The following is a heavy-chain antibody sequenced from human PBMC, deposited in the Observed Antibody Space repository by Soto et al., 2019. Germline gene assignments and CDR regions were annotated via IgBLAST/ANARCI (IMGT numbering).Heavy chain of an antibody. V-gene: IGHV5-51*01. Sequence: GEALKISCKGSGYSFTSYWIGWVRQMPGKGLEWMGIIYPGDSDTRYSPSFQGQVTISADKSISTAYLQWSSLKASDTAMYYCTRTSASGKYYYGMDVWGQGTTVTVSS. CDR1: GYSFTSYW. D-gene: IGHD6-13*01. J-gene: IGHJ6*02. CDR2: IYPGDSDT. CDR3: TRTSASGKYYYGMDV.